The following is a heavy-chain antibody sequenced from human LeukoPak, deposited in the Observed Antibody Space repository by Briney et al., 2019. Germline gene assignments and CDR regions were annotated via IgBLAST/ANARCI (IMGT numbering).Heavy chain of an antibody. CDR1: GFTFSSYS. D-gene: IGHD1-26*01. CDR2: ISSSSSYI. J-gene: IGHJ4*02. V-gene: IGHV3-21*04. CDR3: ARSGAGYYFDY. Sequence: GGSLRLSCAASGFTFSSYSMNWVRQAPGKGLEWVSSISSSSSYIYYADSVKGRFTISRDNSKNTLYLQMNSLRAEDTAVYYCARSGAGYYFDYWGQGTLATVSS.